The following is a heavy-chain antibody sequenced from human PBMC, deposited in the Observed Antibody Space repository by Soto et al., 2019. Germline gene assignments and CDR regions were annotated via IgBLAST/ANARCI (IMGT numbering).Heavy chain of an antibody. V-gene: IGHV3-7*05. Sequence: GGSLRLSCAASGFTFAAYCMTWVRQAPGKGLEWVANIKQDGTELYYVDSVKGRFTISRDNAKGSLYLQMNSLRAEDTAVYYCARDGSGVDFWGQGTTVTVSS. D-gene: IGHD1-26*01. CDR2: IKQDGTEL. CDR1: GFTFAAYC. CDR3: ARDGSGVDF. J-gene: IGHJ6*02.